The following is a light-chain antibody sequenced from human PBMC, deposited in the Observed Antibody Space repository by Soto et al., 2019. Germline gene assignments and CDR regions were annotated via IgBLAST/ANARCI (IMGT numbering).Light chain of an antibody. CDR3: QQYGSSPIT. V-gene: IGKV3-20*01. Sequence: EIVMTQSPATLFVSPGARAILSCRACQGVTTNFAWYQQKPGQAPRLLIYGASSRATGIPDRFSGSGSGTDFTLTISRLEPEDFAVYQCQQYGSSPITFGQGTRLEIK. J-gene: IGKJ5*01. CDR2: GAS. CDR1: QGVTTN.